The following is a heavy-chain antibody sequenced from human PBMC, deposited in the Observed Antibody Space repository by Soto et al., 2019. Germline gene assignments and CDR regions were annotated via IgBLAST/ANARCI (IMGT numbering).Heavy chain of an antibody. CDR2: LNPGVGST. V-gene: IGHV1-46*01. CDR1: GDSFTNYY. D-gene: IGHD2-15*01. J-gene: IGHJ4*02. CDR3: ARDEGFTVY. Sequence: ASVKVSCKASGDSFTNYYIHWVRQAPGQGLEWMGILNPGVGSTSYAQKFQGRFTISRDNSKNTLYLQMNSLRAEDTAVYYCARDEGFTVYWGQGTLVTVSS.